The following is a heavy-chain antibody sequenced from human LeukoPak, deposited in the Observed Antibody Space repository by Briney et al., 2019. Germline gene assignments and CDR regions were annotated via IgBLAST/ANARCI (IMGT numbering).Heavy chain of an antibody. Sequence: GGSLRLSCAASGFTFSSYEMNWVRQAPGKGLEWVSYISSSGSTIYYADSVKGRFTISRDSAKNSLYLQMNSLRAEDTAVYYCARDYDFWSGLDCWGQGTLVTVSS. V-gene: IGHV3-48*03. D-gene: IGHD3-3*01. CDR1: GFTFSSYE. CDR3: ARDYDFWSGLDC. J-gene: IGHJ4*02. CDR2: ISSSGSTI.